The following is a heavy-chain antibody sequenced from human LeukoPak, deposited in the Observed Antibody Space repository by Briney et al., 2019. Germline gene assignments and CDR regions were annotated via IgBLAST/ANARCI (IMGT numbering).Heavy chain of an antibody. J-gene: IGHJ6*03. CDR3: ARGLTGRGSWYYYYYMDV. CDR2: IYYSGST. CDR1: GGSISSHY. V-gene: IGHV4-59*11. Sequence: PSETLSLTCTVSGGSISSHYWSWIRQPPGKGLEWIGYIYYSGSTNYNPSLKSRVTMSVDTSKNQFSLKLSSVTAADTAVYYCARGLTGRGSWYYYYYMDVWGKGTTVTVSS. D-gene: IGHD1-20*01.